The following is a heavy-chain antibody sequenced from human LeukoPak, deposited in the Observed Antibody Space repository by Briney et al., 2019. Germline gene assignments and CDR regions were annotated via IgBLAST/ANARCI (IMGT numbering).Heavy chain of an antibody. CDR3: ARDYSSSWFDY. D-gene: IGHD6-13*01. Sequence: GGSLRLSCAASGFTFSNYGMGWVRQTPGKGLEWLSSVSGSGANTYYADSVKGRFTISRDNSRDRIYLQMNSLRTDDTAVYYCARDYSSSWFDYWGQGTLVTVSS. CDR2: VSGSGANT. J-gene: IGHJ4*02. V-gene: IGHV3-23*01. CDR1: GFTFSNYG.